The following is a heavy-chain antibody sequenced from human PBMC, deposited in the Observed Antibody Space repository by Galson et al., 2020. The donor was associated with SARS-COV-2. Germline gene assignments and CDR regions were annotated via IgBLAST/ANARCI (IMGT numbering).Heavy chain of an antibody. CDR1: GFTFSSYT. Sequence: GGSLRLSCAASGFTFSSYTMHWVRQAPGKGLQWVAVISVDGRTKYYPDSVKGRFTISRDNSRSTLFLQMNNLRPEDTAVYHCMMDPGLPSAWGQGTLVTVSS. J-gene: IGHJ5*02. V-gene: IGHV3-30*04. D-gene: IGHD2-2*01. CDR2: ISVDGRTK. CDR3: MMDPGLPSA.